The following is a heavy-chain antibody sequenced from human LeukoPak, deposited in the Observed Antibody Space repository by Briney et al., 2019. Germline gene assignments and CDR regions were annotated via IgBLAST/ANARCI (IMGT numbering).Heavy chain of an antibody. Sequence: ASVKVSCKASGYTFTSYDINWVRQATGQGLEWMGWMNPNIGTTDYAQRFQGRVTMTRDMSTSTVYMELSSLRSEDTAVYYCARWRWLANFDYWGQGTLVTVSS. CDR2: MNPNIGTT. D-gene: IGHD6-19*01. CDR1: GYTFTSYD. CDR3: ARWRWLANFDY. J-gene: IGHJ4*02. V-gene: IGHV1-8*02.